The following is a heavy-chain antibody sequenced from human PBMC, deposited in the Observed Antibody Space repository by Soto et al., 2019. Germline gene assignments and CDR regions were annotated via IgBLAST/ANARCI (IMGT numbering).Heavy chain of an antibody. Sequence: EVQLVESGGGLVQPGGSLRLPCAASGFTFSTCWMMWVRQAPGKGLEWVANINQDGSERYYVDSGKGRFTISRDNAKNSLYLQMNSLRAEDTAVYYCVKDNRGSYWGQGTLVTVSS. CDR2: INQDGSER. J-gene: IGHJ4*02. CDR1: GFTFSTCW. D-gene: IGHD3-10*01. V-gene: IGHV3-7*01. CDR3: VKDNRGSY.